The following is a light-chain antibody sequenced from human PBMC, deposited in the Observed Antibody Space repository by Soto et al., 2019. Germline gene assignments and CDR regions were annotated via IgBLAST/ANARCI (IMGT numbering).Light chain of an antibody. J-gene: IGKJ4*01. V-gene: IGKV1-5*01. CDR3: QQYHRYST. CDR2: DVS. Sequence: DIPLTQSPSTLSASIVGGLHIXSRASQSISSWLAWYQQKPGKAPKLLIYDVSTLESGVPSRFSGSGSGTEFTLTISSLQPDDFATYYCQQYHRYSTFGGGTKVDIK. CDR1: QSISSW.